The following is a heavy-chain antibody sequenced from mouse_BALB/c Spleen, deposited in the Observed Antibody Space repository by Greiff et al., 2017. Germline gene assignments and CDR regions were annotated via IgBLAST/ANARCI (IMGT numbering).Heavy chain of an antibody. CDR2: ISYSGST. J-gene: IGHJ4*01. CDR3: ARWDYYGYYAMDY. CDR1: GDSITSGY. Sequence: DVKLQESGPSLVKPSQTLSLTCSVTGDSITSGYWNWIRKFPGNKLEYMGYISYSGSTYYNPSLKSRISITRDTSKNQYCLQLNSVTTEDTATYYCARWDYYGYYAMDYWGQGTSVTVSS. V-gene: IGHV3-8*02. D-gene: IGHD1-2*01.